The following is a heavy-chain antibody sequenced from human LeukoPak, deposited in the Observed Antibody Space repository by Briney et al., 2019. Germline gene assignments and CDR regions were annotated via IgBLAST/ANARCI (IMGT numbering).Heavy chain of an antibody. V-gene: IGHV4-38-2*01. CDR3: ARLKYSSSHFDY. CDR1: GYSISSGYY. J-gene: IGHJ4*02. CDR2: NYHSRST. D-gene: IGHD6-6*01. Sequence: SETLSLTCDVSGYSISSGYYWGWIRQPPGRGLEWIGSNYHSRSTYYNSSLKSRVTISVDTDKNQFSRKLSSVTAADTAVYYCARLKYSSSHFDYWGQGTLVTVSS.